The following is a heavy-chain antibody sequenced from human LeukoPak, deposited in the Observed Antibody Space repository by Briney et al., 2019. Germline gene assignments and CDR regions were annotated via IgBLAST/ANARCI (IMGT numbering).Heavy chain of an antibody. CDR1: GFTLSNYW. D-gene: IGHD2-2*01. CDR3: ARDRYCTTTRCSDY. Sequence: PGGSLRLSCAASGFTLSNYWMHWVRQAPGKGLVWVSRISTDGSSTTYADSVKGRFTISRDNAKNTLYLEMNSLGAEDTAVYYCARDRYCTTTRCSDYWGQGTLVTVSS. CDR2: ISTDGSST. J-gene: IGHJ4*02. V-gene: IGHV3-74*03.